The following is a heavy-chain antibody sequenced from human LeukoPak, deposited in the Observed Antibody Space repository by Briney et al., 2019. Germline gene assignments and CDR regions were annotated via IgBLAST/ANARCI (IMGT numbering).Heavy chain of an antibody. CDR2: IIPIFGTA. Sequence: VASVKVSCKASGYTFTSYDISWVRQAPGQGLEWMGGIIPIFGTANYAQKFQGRVTITADESTSTAYMELSSLRSEDTAVYYCARERGYCSSTSCLYYFDYWGQGTLVTVSS. CDR1: GYTFTSYD. V-gene: IGHV1-69*13. J-gene: IGHJ4*02. D-gene: IGHD2-2*03. CDR3: ARERGYCSSTSCLYYFDY.